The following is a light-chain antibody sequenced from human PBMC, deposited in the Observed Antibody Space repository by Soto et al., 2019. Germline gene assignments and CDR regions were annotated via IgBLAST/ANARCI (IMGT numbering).Light chain of an antibody. J-gene: IGKJ1*01. CDR1: QSISSW. CDR2: DAS. Sequence: DIQMTQSPSTLSALVGDRVTITCRASQSISSWLAWYQQKPGKAPKLLIYDASSLESGVPSRFSGSGSGTEFTLTISSLQSEDFAVYYCQQYNTWPQSFGQGTKVDIK. CDR3: QQYNTWPQS. V-gene: IGKV1-5*01.